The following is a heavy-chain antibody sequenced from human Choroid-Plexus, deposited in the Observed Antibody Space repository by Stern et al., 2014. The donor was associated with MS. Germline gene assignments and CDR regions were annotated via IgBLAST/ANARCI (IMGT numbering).Heavy chain of an antibody. CDR1: GYSFTGYY. J-gene: IGHJ6*02. CDR2: IAPNSGGA. CDR3: ARQYCSGGKCHSSAYNYNGMDV. V-gene: IGHV1-2*06. D-gene: IGHD2-15*01. Sequence: QVQLVESGAEVKKPGASVKVSCKASGYSFTGYYIHWVRRAPGQGLEWLGRIAPNSGGANYAQRFQGGVTLTRDTSISTTYMELSSLRSDDTAIYYCARQYCSGGKCHSSAYNYNGMDVWGQGTTVTVSS.